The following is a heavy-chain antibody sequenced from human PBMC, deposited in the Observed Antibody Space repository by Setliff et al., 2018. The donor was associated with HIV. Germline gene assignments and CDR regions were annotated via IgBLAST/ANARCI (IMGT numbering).Heavy chain of an antibody. D-gene: IGHD3-22*01. CDR1: GYTFTSFY. CDR2: INPSGGST. J-gene: IGHJ3*02. CDR3: ARAPYYDRSGYPGANDAFDI. Sequence: GASVKVSCKASGYTFTSFYLHWVRQAPGQGLEWMGIINPSGGSTYYAQKFQGRVTMPWDTSTSTVYMELSSLRSEDTAVYYCARAPYYDRSGYPGANDAFDIWGQGTMVT. V-gene: IGHV1-46*01.